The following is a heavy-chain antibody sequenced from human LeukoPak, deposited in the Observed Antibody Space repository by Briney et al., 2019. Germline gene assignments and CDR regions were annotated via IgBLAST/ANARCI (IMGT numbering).Heavy chain of an antibody. Sequence: ASVKVSCKASGYTFHSYDINWVRHATGQGLEWMGWMNPGTGNTGYAPSFLGRVTMTRDTSISTAYLQLSSLTSADTAVYYCARGRFDPWGQGTQVIVSS. CDR3: ARGRFDP. CDR2: MNPGTGNT. CDR1: GYTFHSYD. V-gene: IGHV1-8*01. J-gene: IGHJ5*02.